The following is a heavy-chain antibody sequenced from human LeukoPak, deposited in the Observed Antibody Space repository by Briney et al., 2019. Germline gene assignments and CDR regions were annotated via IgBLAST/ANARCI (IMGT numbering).Heavy chain of an antibody. CDR3: AREGGDSMIQGVIAD. V-gene: IGHV3-53*01. Sequence: GGSPRLSCSASGFTVSSNYMSWVRQAPGKGLEWVSVIYAGGVTAYADSVKGRFIISRDNSKNTLYLQMNSLRAEDTALYYCAREGGDSMIQGVIADWGQGTLVTVSS. D-gene: IGHD3-10*01. J-gene: IGHJ4*02. CDR2: IYAGGVT. CDR1: GFTVSSNY.